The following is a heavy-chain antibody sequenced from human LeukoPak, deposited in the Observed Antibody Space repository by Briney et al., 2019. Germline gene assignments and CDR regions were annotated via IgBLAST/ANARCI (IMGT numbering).Heavy chain of an antibody. CDR2: INSDGSST. CDR3: AREEKVVITPRYYGMDV. V-gene: IGHV3-74*01. CDR1: GFTFSSYW. D-gene: IGHD3-22*01. J-gene: IGHJ6*02. Sequence: GGPLRLSCAASGFTFSSYWMHWVRQAPGKGLVWVSRINSDGSSTSYADSVKGRFTISRDNAKNTLYLQMNSLRAEDTAVYYCAREEKVVITPRYYGMDVWGQGTTVTVSS.